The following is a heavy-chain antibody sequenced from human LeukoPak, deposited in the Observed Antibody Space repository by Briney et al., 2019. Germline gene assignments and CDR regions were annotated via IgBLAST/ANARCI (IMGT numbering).Heavy chain of an antibody. Sequence: GGSLRLSCAASEFTFNRYWMSWVRQAPGKGLQWVANIKQDGSEAHYVDSVKGQFTISRDNAKNSLSLQMNSLNVDDTGVYFCTRDALFGSGRTHLDFWSQGTLVSVSS. V-gene: IGHV3-7*04. CDR3: TRDALFGSGRTHLDF. CDR2: IKQDGSEA. CDR1: EFTFNRYW. D-gene: IGHD3-10*01. J-gene: IGHJ4*02.